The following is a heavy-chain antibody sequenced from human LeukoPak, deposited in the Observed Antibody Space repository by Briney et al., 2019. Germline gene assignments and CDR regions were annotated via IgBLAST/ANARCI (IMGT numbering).Heavy chain of an antibody. CDR2: ISYSGST. Sequence: PSETLSLTCTVSGGSISSYYWSWIRQPPGKGLECFGYISYSGSTDYSPSVKSRVTMSVDTSINQFSLKLSSVTAADTAVYYCARLRLRYGSNDNPTPYEAVDIWGQGTVVTVSS. V-gene: IGHV4-59*08. CDR1: GGSISSYY. D-gene: IGHD3-22*01. J-gene: IGHJ3*02. CDR3: ARLRLRYGSNDNPTPYEAVDI.